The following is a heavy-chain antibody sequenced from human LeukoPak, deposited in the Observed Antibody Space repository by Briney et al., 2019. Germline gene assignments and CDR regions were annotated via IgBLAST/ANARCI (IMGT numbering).Heavy chain of an antibody. Sequence: GGSLRLSCAASGFTSSNYAMNWVRQAPAKGLEWVSAISGSGGSTSYADSVKGRFTVSRDNSKNTLYLQMNSLRAEDTAVYYCAREGHYYGSGSYSGDGYYFDYWGQGTLVTVSS. CDR1: GFTSSNYA. J-gene: IGHJ4*02. V-gene: IGHV3-23*01. CDR3: AREGHYYGSGSYSGDGYYFDY. D-gene: IGHD3-10*01. CDR2: ISGSGGST.